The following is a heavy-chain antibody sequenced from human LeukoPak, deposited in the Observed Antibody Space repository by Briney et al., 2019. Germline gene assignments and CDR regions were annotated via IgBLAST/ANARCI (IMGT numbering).Heavy chain of an antibody. Sequence: GGSLRLSCAASGFTFSSYSMNWVRQAPGKGLEWVSSISSSSSYIYYADSVKGRFTISRDNAKNSLYLQMNSLRAEDTAVYYCARDLGSGSYYTNWFDPWGQGTLVTVSS. CDR3: ARDLGSGSYYTNWFDP. V-gene: IGHV3-21*04. CDR1: GFTFSSYS. J-gene: IGHJ5*02. CDR2: ISSSSSYI. D-gene: IGHD3-10*01.